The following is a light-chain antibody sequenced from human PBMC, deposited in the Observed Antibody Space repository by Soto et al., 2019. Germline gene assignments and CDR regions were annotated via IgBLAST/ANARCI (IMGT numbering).Light chain of an antibody. CDR1: NIGSKS. J-gene: IGLJ2*01. CDR3: QVWDSSTIDVV. CDR2: YDS. Sequence: SYELTQPPSVSVAPGKTARITCGGNNIGSKSVHWYQQKPGQAPVLVIYYDSDRPSGIPERFSGSNSGNTATLTISRVEAGDEADYYGQVWDSSTIDVVVGGGTKLTVL. V-gene: IGLV3-21*04.